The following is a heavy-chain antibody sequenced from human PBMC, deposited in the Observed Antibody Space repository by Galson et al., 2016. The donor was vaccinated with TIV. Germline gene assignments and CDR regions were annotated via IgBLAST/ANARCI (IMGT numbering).Heavy chain of an antibody. V-gene: IGHV3-7*01. J-gene: IGHJ4*02. CDR1: GFTFSGSW. CDR3: ARELHWSGRDY. CDR2: IKQDGSEK. Sequence: SLRLSCAASGFTFSGSWMSWVRQAPGKGLEWVANIKQDGSEKYYVNSVKGRSTISRDNAKDSVYLQMNSLRAEDTAVYYCARELHWSGRDYWGQGTLVTVSS. D-gene: IGHD3-3*01.